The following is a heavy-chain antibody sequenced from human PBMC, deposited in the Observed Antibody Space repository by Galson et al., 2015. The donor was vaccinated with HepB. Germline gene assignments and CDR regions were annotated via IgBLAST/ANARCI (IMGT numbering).Heavy chain of an antibody. CDR3: TTKIVGVDY. Sequence: SLRLSCAASGLTFSTALLNWVRQAPGKGLEWVGRIKSKADGGTINYAAPVKGRFTISRDDSKDTAYLQMDSLKTEDSAVYYCTTKIVGVDYWGQGTLVTVSS. CDR2: IKSKADGGTI. V-gene: IGHV3-15*01. D-gene: IGHD1-26*01. J-gene: IGHJ4*02. CDR1: GLTFSTAL.